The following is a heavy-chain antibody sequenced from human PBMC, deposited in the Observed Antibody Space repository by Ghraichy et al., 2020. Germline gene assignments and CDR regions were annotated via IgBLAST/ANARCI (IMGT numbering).Heavy chain of an antibody. D-gene: IGHD2-2*01. CDR2: IYSSGTT. CDR1: GGSISSGGYY. J-gene: IGHJ3*02. CDR3: ARGFYCSGANCSPNYGEDAFDI. Sequence: LSLTCTISGGSISSGGYYWSWIRQHPGKGLEWIGYIYSSGTTYYNPSLKSRVTISVDTSKNQFSLNLSSMTAADTAVYYCARGFYCSGANCSPNYGEDAFDIWGQGTMVTV. V-gene: IGHV4-31*03.